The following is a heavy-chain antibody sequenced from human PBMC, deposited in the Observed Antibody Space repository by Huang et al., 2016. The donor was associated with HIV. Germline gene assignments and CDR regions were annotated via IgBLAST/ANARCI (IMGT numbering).Heavy chain of an antibody. V-gene: IGHV2-70*15. CDR1: GFSLSSSGRL. D-gene: IGHD6-13*01. J-gene: IGHJ4*02. CDR2: IDWDDEQ. CDR3: ARIRNSNTFFDY. Sequence: QVTLRESGPELVKPTQTLTLTCTFSGFSLSSSGRLVNWIRQPPGKALEWLARIDWDDEQYYNSSLEPRLTISKDTSKNQVVLTMTDMDPADTATYYCARIRNSNTFFDYWGQGTVVTVSS.